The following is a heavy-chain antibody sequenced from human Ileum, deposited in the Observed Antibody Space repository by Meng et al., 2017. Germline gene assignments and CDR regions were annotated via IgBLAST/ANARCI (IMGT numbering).Heavy chain of an antibody. CDR1: GFTVTSNY. Sequence: GESLKISCAASGFTVTSNYMTWVRQAPGKGLEWVSVIYAAGRTDYADSVKGRFTISRDDSKDTLFLQMSSLRPEDTAVYYCARGGSGGGSLSYYFDSWGQGTLVTVSS. D-gene: IGHD3-10*01. CDR2: IYAAGRT. J-gene: IGHJ4*02. V-gene: IGHV3-66*02. CDR3: ARGGSGGGSLSYYFDS.